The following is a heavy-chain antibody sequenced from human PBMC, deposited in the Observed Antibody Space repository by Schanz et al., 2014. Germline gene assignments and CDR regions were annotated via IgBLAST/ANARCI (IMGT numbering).Heavy chain of an antibody. Sequence: VQLLDSGGGVVQPGRSLRLSCAAYGFTLSSYAMHWVRQAPGKGLEWVAVISYDGSNKYYADSVKGRFTISRDNSKNTLYLQMNSLRAEDTAVYYCAKDLLYGAPMPLNHLDYWGQGTLVTVSS. J-gene: IGHJ4*02. CDR1: GFTLSSYA. CDR3: AKDLLYGAPMPLNHLDY. D-gene: IGHD2-2*01. CDR2: ISYDGSNK. V-gene: IGHV3-30-3*01.